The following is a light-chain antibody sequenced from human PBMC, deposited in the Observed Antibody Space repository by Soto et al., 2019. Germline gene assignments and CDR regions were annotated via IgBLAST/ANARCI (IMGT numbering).Light chain of an antibody. CDR3: SSYTSSSTRV. Sequence: QSALTQPASVSGSPGQSITISCTGTSSDVVGYNYVSWYQQHPGKAPKLMIYEVSNRPSGVSNRFSGSKSGNTASLTISGLQAEDEDDYYCSSYTSSSTRVFGGGTQLTVL. V-gene: IGLV2-14*01. J-gene: IGLJ7*01. CDR2: EVS. CDR1: SSDVVGYNY.